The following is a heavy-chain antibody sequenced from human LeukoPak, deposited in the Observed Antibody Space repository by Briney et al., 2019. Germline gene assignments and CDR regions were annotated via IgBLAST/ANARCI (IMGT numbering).Heavy chain of an antibody. J-gene: IGHJ3*02. Sequence: GRSLRLSRAASGFTLSSYGMHWARQAPGRGLEWVAVISYDGSNKYYADSVKGRFTISRDNSQNTLYLKMNSLRAEDTAVYYCAKEGCYGSGGISFDIWGKEAMVTASS. CDR2: ISYDGSNK. V-gene: IGHV3-30*18. CDR1: GFTLSSYG. D-gene: IGHD3-10*01. CDR3: AKEGCYGSGGISFDI.